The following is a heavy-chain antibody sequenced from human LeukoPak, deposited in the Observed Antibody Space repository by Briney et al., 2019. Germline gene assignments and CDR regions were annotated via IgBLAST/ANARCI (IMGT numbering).Heavy chain of an antibody. V-gene: IGHV4-34*01. CDR3: ARACYDPFTTFGVVIIERWFDP. Sequence: SETLSLTCAVYGGSFSGYYWSWIRQPPGKGLEWIGEINHSGSTNYNPSRKSRVTISVDTSKNQFSLKLSSVTAADTAVYYCARACYDPFTTFGVVIIERWFDPWGQGTLVTVPS. CDR1: GGSFSGYY. CDR2: INHSGST. J-gene: IGHJ5*02. D-gene: IGHD3-3*01.